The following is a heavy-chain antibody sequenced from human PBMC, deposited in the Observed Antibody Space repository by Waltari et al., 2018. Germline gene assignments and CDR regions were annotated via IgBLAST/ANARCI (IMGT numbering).Heavy chain of an antibody. CDR3: ATILVFAGAGGYFDL. Sequence: EVQLLESGGGLVQPGGSLRLSRAASGFTFSSYAMSWVRQAPGKGVEWVSAISGRGGSTYYADSVKGRFTISRDNSKNTLYLQMNSLRAEDTAVYYCATILVFAGAGGYFDLWGRGTLVTVSS. J-gene: IGHJ2*01. CDR2: ISGRGGST. V-gene: IGHV3-23*01. CDR1: GFTFSSYA. D-gene: IGHD2-15*01.